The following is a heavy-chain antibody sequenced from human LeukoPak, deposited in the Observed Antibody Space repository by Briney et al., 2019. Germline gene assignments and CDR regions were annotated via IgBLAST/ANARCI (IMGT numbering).Heavy chain of an antibody. CDR2: INPNSGGT. Sequence: ASVKVSCKASGNTFTGYYMHWVRQAPGQGLEWMGWINPNSGGTNYAQKFQGRVTMTRDTSITTTYMELSRLRSDDTAVYYCARGHGILRVGGFAFDIWGQGTMVTVSS. CDR3: ARGHGILRVGGFAFDI. D-gene: IGHD1-14*01. CDR1: GNTFTGYY. V-gene: IGHV1-2*02. J-gene: IGHJ3*02.